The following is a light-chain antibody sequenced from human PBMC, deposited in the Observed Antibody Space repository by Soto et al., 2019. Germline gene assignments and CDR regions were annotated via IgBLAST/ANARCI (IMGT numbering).Light chain of an antibody. CDR1: QTVNNR. Sequence: EIVLAQAPGTLSVSPVERCTLSCLATQTVNNRVVWYQHKPGQAPRLLIYGASTRATGIPARFSGSGSGTEFTLSISSLQSEDFAVYYCQQYNSWPPITFGQGTRLEIK. CDR2: GAS. V-gene: IGKV3-15*01. CDR3: QQYNSWPPIT. J-gene: IGKJ5*01.